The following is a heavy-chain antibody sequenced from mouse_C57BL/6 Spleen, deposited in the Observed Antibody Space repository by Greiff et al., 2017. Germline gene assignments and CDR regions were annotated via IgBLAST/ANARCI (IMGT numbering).Heavy chain of an antibody. J-gene: IGHJ4*01. CDR2: ISYSGST. CDR1: GYSITSDY. Sequence: EVKLVESGPGLAKPSQTLSLTCSVTGYSITSDYWNWIRKFPGNKLEYMGYISYSGSTYYNPSLKSRISITRDTSKNQYYLQLNSVTTEDTATYYCARYNYSNLGAMDYWGQGTSVTVSS. D-gene: IGHD2-5*01. CDR3: ARYNYSNLGAMDY. V-gene: IGHV3-8*01.